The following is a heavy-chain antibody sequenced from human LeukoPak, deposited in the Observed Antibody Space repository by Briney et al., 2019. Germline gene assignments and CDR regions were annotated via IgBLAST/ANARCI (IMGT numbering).Heavy chain of an antibody. CDR2: IWYDRTNK. CDR3: ARDRLTTVTALHFDY. J-gene: IGHJ4*02. V-gene: IGHV3-33*01. CDR1: GFTFSTYG. Sequence: GGSLRLSCAASGFTFSTYGMHWVRQAPGKGLEWVAVIWYDRTNKYYADSVKGRFTISRDNSKNTLYLQMSSLRAEDMAVYYCARDRLTTVTALHFDYWGQGTLVTVSS. D-gene: IGHD4-17*01.